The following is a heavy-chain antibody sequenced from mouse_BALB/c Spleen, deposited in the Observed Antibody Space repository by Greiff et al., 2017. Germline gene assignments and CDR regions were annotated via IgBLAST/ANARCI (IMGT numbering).Heavy chain of an antibody. CDR1: GYSFTGYF. D-gene: IGHD2-3*01. J-gene: IGHJ3*01. CDR2: INPYNGDT. V-gene: IGHV1-20*02. Sequence: VQLKESGPELVKPGASVKISCKASGYSFTGYFMNWVMQSHGKSLEWIGRINPYNGDTFYNQKFKGKATLTVDKSSSTAHMELRSLASEDSAVYYCAMDGYYGFAYWGQGTLVTVSA. CDR3: AMDGYYGFAY.